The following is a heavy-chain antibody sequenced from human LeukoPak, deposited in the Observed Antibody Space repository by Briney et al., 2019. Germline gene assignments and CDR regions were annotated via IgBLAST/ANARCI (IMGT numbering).Heavy chain of an antibody. CDR2: ITGNGDYT. CDR3: AKRSGISYGFFDS. CDR1: RFTFSNYA. Sequence: GGSLRLSCAASRFTFSNYAMSWVRQAPGKGLEWVSAITGNGDYTDYADSVKGRFTISRGNSKNTAYLQMNSLRSEDTAVYYCAKRSGISYGFFDSWGQGTLVTVSS. J-gene: IGHJ4*02. V-gene: IGHV3-23*01. D-gene: IGHD1-26*01.